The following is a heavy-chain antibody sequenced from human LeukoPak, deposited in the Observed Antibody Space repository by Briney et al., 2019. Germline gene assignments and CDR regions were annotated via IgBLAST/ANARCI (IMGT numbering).Heavy chain of an antibody. V-gene: IGHV3-33*01. J-gene: IGHJ5*01. CDR3: ARVGYNTGWYEF. D-gene: IGHD6-19*01. CDR2: IWEDGSNI. CDR1: GFTFSSYG. Sequence: PGGSLRLSCAASGFTFSSYGMHWVRQAPGKGLDWVAGIWEDGSNIYYADSVKGRFTISRDNSKNTLCLQMNSLRAEDTAVYYCARVGYNTGWYEFWGQGTLVIVSS.